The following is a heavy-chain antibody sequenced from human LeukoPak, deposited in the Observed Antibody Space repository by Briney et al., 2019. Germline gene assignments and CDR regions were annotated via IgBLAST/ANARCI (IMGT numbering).Heavy chain of an antibody. CDR1: GFTFSNYA. J-gene: IGHJ4*02. V-gene: IGHV3-23*01. D-gene: IGHD3-22*01. CDR3: ALKGGHYYHFDA. Sequence: GGSLRLSCAASGFTFSNYAMDWVRQAPGKGLEWVSAISGTSGKTYYADSVKGRFTVSRDNSKNTLYLQMNSPRAEDTATYYCALKGGHYYHFDAWGQGTLVTVSS. CDR2: ISGTSGKT.